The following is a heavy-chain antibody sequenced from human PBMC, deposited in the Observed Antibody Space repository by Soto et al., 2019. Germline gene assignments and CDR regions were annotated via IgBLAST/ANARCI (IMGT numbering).Heavy chain of an antibody. J-gene: IGHJ4*02. CDR3: AHTSQHSGYGWYFDY. CDR2: IYWDDDR. Sequence: QITLKESGPTLVKPTQTLTLTCTFSGFSLSTSGVGVGWIRQPPGKALEWLALIYWDDDRRYSPSLKSRLTHTKHPSQNQVVLTMTHMDPVDTATYYRAHTSQHSGYGWYFDYWGQGTLVTVSS. D-gene: IGHD5-12*01. CDR1: GFSLSTSGVG. V-gene: IGHV2-5*02.